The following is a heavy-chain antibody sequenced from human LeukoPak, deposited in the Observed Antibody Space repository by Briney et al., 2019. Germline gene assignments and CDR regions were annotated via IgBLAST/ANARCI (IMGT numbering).Heavy chain of an antibody. V-gene: IGHV3-7*01. J-gene: IGHJ4*02. CDR2: IKQDGSQD. CDR1: GFTFSTYW. D-gene: IGHD3-3*01. Sequence: GGSLRLSCAASGFTFSTYWMSWVRQAPGKGLEWVAHIKQDGSQDYYVGSVKGRFTISRDNAKNSLYLQMNSLRVEDTAVYYCARGVPYPSWSGPHYSDYWGQGTLVTVSS. CDR3: ARGVPYPSWSGPHYSDY.